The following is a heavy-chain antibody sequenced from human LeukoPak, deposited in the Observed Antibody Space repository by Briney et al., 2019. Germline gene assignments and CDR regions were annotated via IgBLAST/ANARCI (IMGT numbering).Heavy chain of an antibody. J-gene: IGHJ4*02. CDR2: INPNSGGT. D-gene: IGHD3-9*01. CDR3: ARESHPYYDILTGYIDY. Sequence: ASVKVSCKASGYTFTGYYMHWVRQAPGQGLEWMGWINPNSGGTNYAQKFQGRVTMTRDTSISTAYMELSRLRSDDTAVYYCARESHPYYDILTGYIDYWGQGTLVTVSP. CDR1: GYTFTGYY. V-gene: IGHV1-2*02.